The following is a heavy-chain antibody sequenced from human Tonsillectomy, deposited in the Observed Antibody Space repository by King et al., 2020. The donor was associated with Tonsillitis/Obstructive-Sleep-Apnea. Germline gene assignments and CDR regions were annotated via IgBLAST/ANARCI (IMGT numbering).Heavy chain of an antibody. Sequence: VQLVESGGGLVKPGGSLRLSCAASGFTFSSYSMNWVRQAPGKGLEWVSSISSSSSYIYYADSVKGRFTISRDNAKNSLHLQMNSLRAEDTAVYYCAGYGIAATNYYYYGMDVWGQGTTVTVSS. CDR2: ISSSSSYI. V-gene: IGHV3-21*01. CDR3: AGYGIAATNYYYYGMDV. D-gene: IGHD2-15*01. CDR1: GFTFSSYS. J-gene: IGHJ6*02.